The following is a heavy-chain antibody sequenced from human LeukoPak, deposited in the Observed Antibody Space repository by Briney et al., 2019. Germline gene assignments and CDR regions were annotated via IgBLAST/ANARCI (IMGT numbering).Heavy chain of an antibody. D-gene: IGHD3-22*01. V-gene: IGHV3-23*01. Sequence: GGSLRLSCAASGFPFSNYAMTWVRQAPGKGLERVSGISDSGDRTYYADSVKGRFTISKDNSKNMLYLQMNSLRVEDTALYYCAKGLGTSGYHDYWGQGTLVTVSS. CDR3: AKGLGTSGYHDY. CDR2: ISDSGDRT. CDR1: GFPFSNYA. J-gene: IGHJ4*02.